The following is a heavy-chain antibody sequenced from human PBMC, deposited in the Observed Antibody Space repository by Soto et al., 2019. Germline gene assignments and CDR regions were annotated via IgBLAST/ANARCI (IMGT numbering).Heavy chain of an antibody. V-gene: IGHV4-31*03. D-gene: IGHD3-22*01. CDR2: IYYSGST. Sequence: QVQLQESGPGLVKPSQTLSLTCTVSGGSISSGGYYWSWIRQHPGKGLEWIGYIYYSGSTYYNPSLKSRVTISVDTSKNQFSLKLSSVTPADTAVYYCARAEPNYYDSSGTAFDIWGQGTMVTVSS. J-gene: IGHJ3*02. CDR1: GGSISSGGYY. CDR3: ARAEPNYYDSSGTAFDI.